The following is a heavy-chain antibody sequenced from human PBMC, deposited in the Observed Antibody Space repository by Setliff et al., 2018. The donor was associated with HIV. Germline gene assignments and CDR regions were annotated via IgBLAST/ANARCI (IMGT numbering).Heavy chain of an antibody. V-gene: IGHV4-39*01. Sequence: PSETLSLTCTVSGGSIKSSSYYWGWIRQPPGKGLEWIGSIYYSGSTYYNPSLKSRVTISVDTSKNQFSLKLSSVTAADTAVYYCARVRDYGGNFFDYWGQGTLVTVSS. J-gene: IGHJ4*02. CDR3: ARVRDYGGNFFDY. CDR1: GGSIKSSSYY. D-gene: IGHD4-17*01. CDR2: IYYSGST.